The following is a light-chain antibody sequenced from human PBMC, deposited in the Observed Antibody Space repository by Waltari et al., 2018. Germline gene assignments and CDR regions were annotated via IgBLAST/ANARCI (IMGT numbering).Light chain of an antibody. CDR2: VAS. V-gene: IGKV1-39*01. CDR1: QSISSS. CDR3: QQSYITTYT. Sequence: IQMTQSPSSLSASVGDRVTITCRASQSISSSLNWYQQLPGKAPKLLIYVASNLQSGFPSRFSGSGTGTDFSLTISSPQPEDFATYYCQQSYITTYTFGQGTKLEIK. J-gene: IGKJ2*01.